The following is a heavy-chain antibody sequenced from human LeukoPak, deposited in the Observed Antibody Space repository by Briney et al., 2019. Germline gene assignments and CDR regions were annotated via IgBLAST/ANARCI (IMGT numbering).Heavy chain of an antibody. V-gene: IGHV1-2*06. Sequence: ASVKVSCKASGYTFTGYYMHWVRQAPGQGLEWMRRINPNSGGTNYAQKFQGRVTRTRDTSISAAYMELSRLRSDDTAVYYCARASLIAVAGTLRYWGQGTLVTVPS. CDR1: GYTFTGYY. J-gene: IGHJ4*02. CDR3: ARASLIAVAGTLRY. CDR2: INPNSGGT. D-gene: IGHD6-19*01.